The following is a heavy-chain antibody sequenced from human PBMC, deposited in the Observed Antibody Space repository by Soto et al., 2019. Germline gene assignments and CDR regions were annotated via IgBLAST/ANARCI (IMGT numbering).Heavy chain of an antibody. CDR1: GYAFTTYY. CDR2: ISPYNGNT. CDR3: ARDRGYVDY. V-gene: IGHV1-18*01. Sequence: ASVKVSCKASGYAFTTYYMHWVRQAPGQGLEWMGWISPYNGNTNYAQKLQGRVTMTTDTSTSTAYMELRSLRSDDTAVYYCARDRGYVDYWGQGTLVTVSS. J-gene: IGHJ4*02.